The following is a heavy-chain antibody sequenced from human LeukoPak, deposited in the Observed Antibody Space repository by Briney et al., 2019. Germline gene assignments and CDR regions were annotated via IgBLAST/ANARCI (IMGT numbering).Heavy chain of an antibody. CDR3: ARLPSLYDSSGYYQIDY. D-gene: IGHD3-22*01. V-gene: IGHV3-21*01. J-gene: IGHJ4*02. CDR1: GFTFSSSA. Sequence: GGSLRLSCAASGFTFSSSAMSWVRQAPGKGLEWVSSISSSSSYIYYADSVKGRFTISRDNAKNSLYLQMNSLRAEDTAVYYCARLPSLYDSSGYYQIDYWGQGTLVTVSS. CDR2: ISSSSSYI.